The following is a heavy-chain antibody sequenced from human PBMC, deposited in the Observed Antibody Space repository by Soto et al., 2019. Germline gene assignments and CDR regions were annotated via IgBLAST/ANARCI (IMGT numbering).Heavy chain of an antibody. V-gene: IGHV1-69*12. Sequence: QVHLVXSGAEVKKPGSSVKVSCKAPGGTFSNHAINWVRQAPGQGLEWMGRIIPIFSTTNYAQKFQGRVTMTADESTITAYLELSSLKHDDTAVYYCAREVAADGTFREDVFDIWGQGTLVTVSS. CDR1: GGTFSNHA. CDR3: AREVAADGTFREDVFDI. D-gene: IGHD6-13*01. J-gene: IGHJ3*02. CDR2: IIPIFSTT.